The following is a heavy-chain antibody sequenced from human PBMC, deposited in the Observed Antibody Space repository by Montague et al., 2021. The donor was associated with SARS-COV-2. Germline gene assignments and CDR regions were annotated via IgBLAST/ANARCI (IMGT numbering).Heavy chain of an antibody. V-gene: IGHV4-39*07. J-gene: IGHJ4*02. CDR3: ARGAPGY. D-gene: IGHD1-1*01. CDR1: GGSISSSSYH. Sequence: SETLSLTCTVSGGSISSSSYHWTWIHQSPGGGLEWIGQINYGGSTKYNPSLRSRVTISIDTSKNQFSLKLTSVTAADTAVYYCARGAPGYWGQGTLVTVSS. CDR2: INYGGST.